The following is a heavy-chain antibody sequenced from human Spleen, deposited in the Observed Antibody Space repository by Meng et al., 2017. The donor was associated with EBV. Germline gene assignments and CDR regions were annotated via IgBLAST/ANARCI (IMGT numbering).Heavy chain of an antibody. CDR3: AREGHYASSSE. CDR1: GNSITSDN. V-gene: IGHV1-46*01. J-gene: IGHJ4*02. Sequence: QVQLVQAGAEVKKPGAYVKASDKSSGNSITSDNIQLVRQAPGQWLEWMGISNPSGGSTTYEKNFQSRVTMTRDTSTITVYMELSSRRSEDTAVYYCAREGHYASSSEWGQGALVTVSS. CDR2: SNPSGGST. D-gene: IGHD6-6*01.